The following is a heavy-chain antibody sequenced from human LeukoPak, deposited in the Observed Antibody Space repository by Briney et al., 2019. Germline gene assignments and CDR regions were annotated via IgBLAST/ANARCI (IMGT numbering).Heavy chain of an antibody. D-gene: IGHD3-10*01. CDR1: GFTFSNYA. Sequence: GGSLRLSCAASGFTFSNYAMSWVRQAPGKGLEGVSAISGSGDSIYYADSVKGRFTISRDNSKNTLYLQMNSLRAEDTAVYYCAKRYYGSGSYYNNWGQGTLVTVSS. CDR2: ISGSGDSI. V-gene: IGHV3-23*01. CDR3: AKRYYGSGSYYNN. J-gene: IGHJ4*02.